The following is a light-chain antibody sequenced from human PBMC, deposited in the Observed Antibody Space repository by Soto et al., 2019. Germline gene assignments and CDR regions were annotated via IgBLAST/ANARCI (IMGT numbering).Light chain of an antibody. J-gene: IGLJ3*02. CDR1: SSNIGNNY. CDR2: SNN. CDR3: AAWDDSLSGPV. Sequence: QSVLTQPPSASVTPGQRVTISCSGSSSNIGNNYLYWYQQLPGTAPRLLIYSNNQRPSGVPDRFSGSKSGTSASLAISGLRSQDEADYFCAAWDDSLSGPVFGGGTKLTVL. V-gene: IGLV1-47*02.